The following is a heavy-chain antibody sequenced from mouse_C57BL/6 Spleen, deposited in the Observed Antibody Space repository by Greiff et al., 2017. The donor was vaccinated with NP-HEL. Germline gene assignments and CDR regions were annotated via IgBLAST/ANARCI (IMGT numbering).Heavy chain of an antibody. CDR2: IDPENGDT. J-gene: IGHJ2*01. D-gene: IGHD2-1*01. Sequence: EVQLQQSGAELVRPGASVKLSCTASGFNIKDDYMHWVKQRPEQGLEWIGWIDPENGDTEYASKFQGKATITADTSSNTAYLQLSSLTSEDTAVSYCTTSPYGTFDYWGQGTTLTVSS. CDR1: GFNIKDDY. V-gene: IGHV14-4*01. CDR3: TTSPYGTFDY.